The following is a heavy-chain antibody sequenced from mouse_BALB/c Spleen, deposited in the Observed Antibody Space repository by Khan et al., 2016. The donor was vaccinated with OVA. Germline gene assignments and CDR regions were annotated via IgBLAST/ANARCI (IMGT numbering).Heavy chain of an antibody. D-gene: IGHD1-1*01. CDR2: ISSAGDYT. J-gene: IGHJ3*01. CDR3: ANYLSGSFAY. Sequence: EVQLVESGGDLVKPGGSLKLSCAASGFTFSSYGMSWVRQTPDKRLEWVATISSAGDYTYYPDNVKGRFTISRDNAKNTLDLQMSSLKSEDTAMFDCANYLSGSFAYWGQGTLVTVSA. V-gene: IGHV5-6*01. CDR1: GFTFSSYG.